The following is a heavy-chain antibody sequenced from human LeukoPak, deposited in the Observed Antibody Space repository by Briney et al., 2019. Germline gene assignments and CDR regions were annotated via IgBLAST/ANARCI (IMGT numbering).Heavy chain of an antibody. J-gene: IGHJ4*02. CDR1: GGSISSSSYY. CDR3: ARQTGSGLFILP. V-gene: IGHV4-39*01. Sequence: SETLSRTCTVSGGSISSSSYYWGWIRQPPGMGLEWIGSIYYTGNTYYNASLKSQVSISIDTSKNQFSLKLTSVTAADTAVYYCARQTGSGLFILPGGQGTLVTVSS. D-gene: IGHD3/OR15-3a*01. CDR2: IYYTGNT.